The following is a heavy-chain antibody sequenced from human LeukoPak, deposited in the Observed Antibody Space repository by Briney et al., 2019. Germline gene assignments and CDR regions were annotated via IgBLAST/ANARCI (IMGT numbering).Heavy chain of an antibody. D-gene: IGHD6-13*01. J-gene: IGHJ3*02. CDR2: INTNTGNP. CDR1: GYTFTGYY. Sequence: APVKVSCKASGYTFTGYYMHWVRQAPGQGLEWMGWINTNTGNPTYTQGFTGRFVFSLDTSVSTAYLQISSLKAEDTAVYYCARPLGIAAADAFDIWGQGTMVSVSS. V-gene: IGHV7-4-1*02. CDR3: ARPLGIAAADAFDI.